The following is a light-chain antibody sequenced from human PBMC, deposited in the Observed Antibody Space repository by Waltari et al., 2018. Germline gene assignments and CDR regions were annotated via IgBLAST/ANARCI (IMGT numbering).Light chain of an antibody. CDR2: STY. V-gene: IGKV3-20*01. Sequence: EIVLTQSPGPLSLSPGDRATLSCRASQTVSTIALSWDQQKPGQAPRVLIYSTYNRATGIPDRFSGSGSGTDFTLTINRLAPEDFAMYYCQQYDGIVVTFGGGTKVEI. CDR1: QTVSTIA. CDR3: QQYDGIVVT. J-gene: IGKJ4*01.